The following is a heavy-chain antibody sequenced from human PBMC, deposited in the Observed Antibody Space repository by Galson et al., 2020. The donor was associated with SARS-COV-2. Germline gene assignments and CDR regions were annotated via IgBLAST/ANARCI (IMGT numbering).Heavy chain of an antibody. Sequence: ASETLSLTCTVSGGSINNNNWWTWVRQTPGKGLEWIGEMNHGGYTNHNPSLRGRVTISVDKSKNQFSLKVTSVTAADTAVYYCARKGGYCGGDCFLGIDYWGQGTLVTVSS. V-gene: IGHV4-4*02. CDR1: GGSINNNNW. J-gene: IGHJ4*02. CDR2: MNHGGYT. D-gene: IGHD2-21*02. CDR3: ARKGGYCGGDCFLGIDY.